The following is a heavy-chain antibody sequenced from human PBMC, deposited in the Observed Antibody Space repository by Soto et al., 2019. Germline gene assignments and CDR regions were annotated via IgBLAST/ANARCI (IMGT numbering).Heavy chain of an antibody. V-gene: IGHV4-31*03. D-gene: IGHD3-10*01. Sequence: QVQLQESGPGLVKPSQTLSLTCTVSGGSISSGGYYWSWIRQHPGKGLEWIGYIYYSGSTYYNPSLKRRVTISVDPSENQFSLKLSSVTAADTAVYYCATYGSGTYKPTTFDYWGQGTLVTVSS. CDR3: ATYGSGTYKPTTFDY. J-gene: IGHJ4*02. CDR1: GGSISSGGYY. CDR2: IYYSGST.